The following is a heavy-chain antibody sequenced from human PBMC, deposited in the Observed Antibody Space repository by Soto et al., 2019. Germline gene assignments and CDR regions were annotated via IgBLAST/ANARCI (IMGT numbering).Heavy chain of an antibody. V-gene: IGHV3-30*03. CDR3: ATGAVREHAYFEY. J-gene: IGHJ4*02. D-gene: IGHD3-10*01. Sequence: VGSLRLSCTVSGFTFSAFAMYWVRHAPGKGLEWVALISYDGTNEDYAESVRGRFTISRDNSKNTLYLDMNSLSAEDSAVYFCATGAVREHAYFEYWGQGTLVTVSS. CDR1: GFTFSAFA. CDR2: ISYDGTNE.